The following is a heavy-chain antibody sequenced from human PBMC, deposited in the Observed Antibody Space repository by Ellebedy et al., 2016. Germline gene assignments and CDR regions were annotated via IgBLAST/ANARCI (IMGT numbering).Heavy chain of an antibody. J-gene: IGHJ4*02. V-gene: IGHV4-39*07. D-gene: IGHD1-1*01. CDR1: GGSITSTSYY. CDR2: IYSSGST. CDR3: ASSPSRQLFDY. Sequence: SETLSLTCTVSGGSITSTSYYWGWIRQPPGRGLEWIGSIYSSGSTYYNPSLKSRVTMSVDTSKNQFSLKLSSVTAADTAVYYCASSPSRQLFDYWGQGTLVTVSS.